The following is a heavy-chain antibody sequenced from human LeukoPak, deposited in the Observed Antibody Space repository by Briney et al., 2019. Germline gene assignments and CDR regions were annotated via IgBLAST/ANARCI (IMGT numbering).Heavy chain of an antibody. V-gene: IGHV1-69*13. Sequence: SVKVSCKASGGTFSSYAISWVRQAPGQGLEWMGGIIPIFGTANYAQKFQGRVTITADESTSTAYMELSSLRSEDTAVYYCASPEYYYGSGSYGYWGQGTLVTVSS. J-gene: IGHJ4*02. D-gene: IGHD3-10*01. CDR1: GGTFSSYA. CDR2: IIPIFGTA. CDR3: ASPEYYYGSGSYGY.